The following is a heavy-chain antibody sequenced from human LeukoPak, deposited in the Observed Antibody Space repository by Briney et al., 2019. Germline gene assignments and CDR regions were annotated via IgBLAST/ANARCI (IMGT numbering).Heavy chain of an antibody. CDR2: IYYSGIT. CDR3: ARDHPRQALNA. J-gene: IGHJ5*02. Sequence: SQTLSLTCTVSGGSISSGDYYWSWIRQPPGKGLEWIGYIYYSGITYYNPSLKSRLTISLDTSKNQFSLKLSSVTAAATAVYYCARDHPRQALNAWGQGTLVTVSS. CDR1: GGSISSGDYY. V-gene: IGHV4-30-4*01.